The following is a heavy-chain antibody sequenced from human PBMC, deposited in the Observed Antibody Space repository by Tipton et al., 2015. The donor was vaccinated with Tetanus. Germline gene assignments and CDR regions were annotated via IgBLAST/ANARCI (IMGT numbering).Heavy chain of an antibody. CDR1: GFIFSSYG. D-gene: IGHD2-15*01. Sequence: AASGFIFSSYGIHWVRQAPGKGLEWVAVSWYDGTDQYYADSVKGRFTISRDNSKNTLYLQMNSLRAEDTAVYYCAKEADCSGGSCFSGDFDTWGQGTQVTVSS. V-gene: IGHV3-33*06. J-gene: IGHJ4*02. CDR2: SWYDGTDQ. CDR3: AKEADCSGGSCFSGDFDT.